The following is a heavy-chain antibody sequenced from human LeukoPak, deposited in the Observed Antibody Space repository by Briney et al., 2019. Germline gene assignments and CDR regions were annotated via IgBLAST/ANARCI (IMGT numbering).Heavy chain of an antibody. CDR3: ARSPPVLRFLEWLFPDAFDI. V-gene: IGHV4-59*01. D-gene: IGHD3-3*01. CDR2: IYYSGSN. J-gene: IGHJ3*02. Sequence: SETLSLTCTVAGGSISSYYWSWIRQPQGKGLGWSGYIYYSGSNNYNPSLKSRATISVDTSKNQFSLKLSSVTAADTAVYYCARSPPVLRFLEWLFPDAFDIWGQGTMVTVSS. CDR1: GGSISSYY.